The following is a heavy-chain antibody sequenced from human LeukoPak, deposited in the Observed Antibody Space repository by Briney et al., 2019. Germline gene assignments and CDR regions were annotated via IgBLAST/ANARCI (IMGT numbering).Heavy chain of an antibody. D-gene: IGHD3-22*01. CDR3: AYGTDSSGYPLDY. Sequence: SETLSLTCTVSGGSISSGDYYWSWIRQPPGKGLEWIGYIYYSGSTYYNPSLKSRVTISVDTSKNQFSLKLSSVTAADTAVYYCAYGTDSSGYPLDYWGQGTLVTVPS. CDR2: IYYSGST. J-gene: IGHJ4*02. CDR1: GGSISSGDYY. V-gene: IGHV4-30-4*01.